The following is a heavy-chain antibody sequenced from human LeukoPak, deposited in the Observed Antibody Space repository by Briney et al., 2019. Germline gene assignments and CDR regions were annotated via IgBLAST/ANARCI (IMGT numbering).Heavy chain of an antibody. J-gene: IGHJ4*02. Sequence: PSETLSLTCTVSGGSISSSSYYWGWIRQPPGKGLEWIGSIYHSGSTYYNPSLKSPVTISVDTSKNQFSLKLSSVTAADTAVYYCARRYGSGSYYKPFDYWGQGTLVTVSS. V-gene: IGHV4-39*01. CDR2: IYHSGST. CDR1: GGSISSSSYY. CDR3: ARRYGSGSYYKPFDY. D-gene: IGHD3-10*01.